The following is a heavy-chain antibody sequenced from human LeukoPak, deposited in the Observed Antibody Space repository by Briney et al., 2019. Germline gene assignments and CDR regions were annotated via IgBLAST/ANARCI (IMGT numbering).Heavy chain of an antibody. V-gene: IGHV3-23*01. CDR3: ARDGHGVPLDY. Sequence: PGGSLRLSCAASGFTFSFYAMSWVRQAPGKGLEWVAGITSSGNTTYYADPVKGRFTISRDNSKNTLYLQMSSLRAEDTALYYCARDGHGVPLDYWGQGTLVTVSP. CDR2: ITSSGNTT. CDR1: GFTFSFYA. J-gene: IGHJ4*02. D-gene: IGHD4-17*01.